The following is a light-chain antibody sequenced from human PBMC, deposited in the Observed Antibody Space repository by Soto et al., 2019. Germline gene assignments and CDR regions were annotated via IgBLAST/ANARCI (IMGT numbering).Light chain of an antibody. Sequence: DIQMTQSPSTLSASVGDRVTITCRASQSINNWLAWYQQKPGKAPKLLIYDASSLESGVPSRFSGSGSGTEFTLTISILQPDDFATYYCQQYSSYWTFGQGTKVEIK. V-gene: IGKV1-5*01. CDR3: QQYSSYWT. CDR2: DAS. CDR1: QSINNW. J-gene: IGKJ1*01.